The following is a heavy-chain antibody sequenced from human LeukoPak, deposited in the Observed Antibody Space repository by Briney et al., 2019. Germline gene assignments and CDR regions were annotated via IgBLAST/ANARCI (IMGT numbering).Heavy chain of an antibody. D-gene: IGHD3-22*01. CDR1: SGSISGHY. V-gene: IGHV4-4*07. J-gene: IGHJ4*02. Sequence: PSETLSLTCTVTSGSISGHYWSWIRQPAGKEMQWIGRIYTSGATNYNPSLKSRVTISVDTSKNQFSLKLRSVTAADTAVYYCARDNEDSSGYYDYWGQGTLVTVSS. CDR3: ARDNEDSSGYYDY. CDR2: IYTSGAT.